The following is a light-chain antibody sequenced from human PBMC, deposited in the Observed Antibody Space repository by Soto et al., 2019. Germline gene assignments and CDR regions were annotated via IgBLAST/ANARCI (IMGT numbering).Light chain of an antibody. V-gene: IGKV3-20*01. CDR2: GAS. CDR1: QRVSNNY. CDR3: QQYGSSGT. J-gene: IGKJ1*01. Sequence: EIGLTQSPGTLSLSAGERATLSCRASQRVSNNYLAWYQQKPGQAPRLLIYGASNRATGIPDRLSGGGSGTDFTLTISRLEPEDFAVYYCQQYGSSGTFGQGTKVDIK.